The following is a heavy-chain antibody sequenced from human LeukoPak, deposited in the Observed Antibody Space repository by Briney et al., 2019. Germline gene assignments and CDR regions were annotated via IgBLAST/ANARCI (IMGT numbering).Heavy chain of an antibody. J-gene: IGHJ4*02. V-gene: IGHV4-61*02. CDR2: IYTSGST. Sequence: SETLSLTCTVSGGSISSGSYYWSWIRQPAGKGLEWIGRIYTSGSTNYNPSLKSRVTISVDTSKNQFSLKLSSVTAADTAVYYCARDRGSKYGSGNFDYWGQGTLVTVSS. CDR3: ARDRGSKYGSGNFDY. D-gene: IGHD3-10*01. CDR1: GGSISSGSYY.